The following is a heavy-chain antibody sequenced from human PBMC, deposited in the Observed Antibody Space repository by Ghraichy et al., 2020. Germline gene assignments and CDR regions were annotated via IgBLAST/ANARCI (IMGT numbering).Heavy chain of an antibody. V-gene: IGHV3-21*01. D-gene: IGHD2-2*02. J-gene: IGHJ4*02. CDR1: GFTFSSYS. Sequence: GSLRLSCAASGFTFSSYSMNWVRQAPGKGLEWVSSISSSSSYIYYADSVKGRFTISRDNAKNSLYLQMNSLRAEDTAVYYCCSIVVVPAAIPPFDYWGQGTLVTVSS. CDR2: ISSSSSYI. CDR3: CSIVVVPAAIPPFDY.